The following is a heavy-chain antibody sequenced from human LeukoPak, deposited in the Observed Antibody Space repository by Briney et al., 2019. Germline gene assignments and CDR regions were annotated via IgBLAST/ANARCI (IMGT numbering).Heavy chain of an antibody. J-gene: IGHJ4*02. CDR2: ISSSSSYI. V-gene: IGHV3-21*01. Sequence: GGSLRLSCAASGFTFSSYSMNWVRQAPGKGLEWVSSISSSSSYIYYADSVKGRFTISRDNAKNSLYLQMNSLRDEDTAVYYSARVGDYYYDSSGLDYWGQGTLVTVSS. CDR3: ARVGDYYYDSSGLDY. D-gene: IGHD3-22*01. CDR1: GFTFSSYS.